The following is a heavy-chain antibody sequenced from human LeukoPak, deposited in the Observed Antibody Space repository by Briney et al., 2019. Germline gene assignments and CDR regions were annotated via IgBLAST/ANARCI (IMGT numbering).Heavy chain of an antibody. D-gene: IGHD6-13*01. Sequence: RAGGSLTLSCAASGFTFSSYAMSWVRQAPGKGLEWVSAISGSGGSTYYADSVKGRFTISRDNSKNTLYLQMNSLRAEDTAVYYCAKRRRIAGGAFDIWGQGTMVTVSS. V-gene: IGHV3-23*01. CDR3: AKRRRIAGGAFDI. J-gene: IGHJ3*02. CDR2: ISGSGGST. CDR1: GFTFSSYA.